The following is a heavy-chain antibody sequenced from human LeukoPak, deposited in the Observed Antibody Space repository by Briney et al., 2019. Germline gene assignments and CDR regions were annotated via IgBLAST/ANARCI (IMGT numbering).Heavy chain of an antibody. V-gene: IGHV4-4*07. CDR3: ARAWGDYASEEANWFDP. CDR2: IYTSGST. D-gene: IGHD4-17*01. J-gene: IGHJ5*02. CDR1: GGSISSYY. Sequence: SETLSLTCTVSGGSISSYYWSWIRQPAGKGLEWIGRIYTSGSTNYNPSLKSRVTTSVDTSKNQFSLKLSSVTAADTAVYYCARAWGDYASEEANWFDPWGQGTLVTVSS.